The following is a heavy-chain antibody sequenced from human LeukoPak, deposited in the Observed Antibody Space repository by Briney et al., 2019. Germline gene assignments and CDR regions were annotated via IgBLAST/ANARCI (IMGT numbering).Heavy chain of an antibody. CDR3: AKGYYGSGSYDY. J-gene: IGHJ4*02. V-gene: IGHV3-23*01. Sequence: GGSLRPSCAASGFTFRNYALTWVRQAPGKGLERVSSISGSGDNTYYADSVKGRFTISRDNSRSTLYLQMNSLRAEDTALYYCAKGYYGSGSYDYWGQGTLVTVSS. CDR2: ISGSGDNT. CDR1: GFTFRNYA. D-gene: IGHD3-10*01.